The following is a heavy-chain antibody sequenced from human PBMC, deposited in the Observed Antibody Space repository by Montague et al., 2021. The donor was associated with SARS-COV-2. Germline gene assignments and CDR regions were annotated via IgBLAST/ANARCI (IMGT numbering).Heavy chain of an antibody. CDR3: ASDNYGDWGYYGLDV. D-gene: IGHD4-17*01. CDR2: IYYTGRT. CDR1: GGSIGTYY. V-gene: IGHV4-59*01. J-gene: IGHJ6*02. Sequence: SETLSLTCTVSGGSIGTYYWNWIRQSPGKGLEWLGYIYYTGRTKNSPPPKIGVPISMDTSRAQLSLRRKSVTAAATAVYCCASDNYGDWGYYGLDVWGQGTTVIVSS.